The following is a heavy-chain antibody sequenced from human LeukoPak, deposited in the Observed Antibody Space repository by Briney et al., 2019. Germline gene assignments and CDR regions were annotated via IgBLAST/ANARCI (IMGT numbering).Heavy chain of an antibody. D-gene: IGHD1-7*01. V-gene: IGHV3-23*01. CDR3: AKDNWNYGYYFDY. CDR2: ISGSGGST. Sequence: GGSLRLSCAASGFTFSSYAMSWVRQAPGKGLEWVSAISGSGGSTYYADSVKGRFTISRDNSKNTLYLQTNSLRAEDTAVYYCAKDNWNYGYYFDYWGQGTLVTVSS. CDR1: GFTFSSYA. J-gene: IGHJ4*02.